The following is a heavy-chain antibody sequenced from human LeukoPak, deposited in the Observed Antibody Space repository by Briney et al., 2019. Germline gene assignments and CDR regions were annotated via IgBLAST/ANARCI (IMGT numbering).Heavy chain of an antibody. Sequence: SETLSLICAVYGGSFSGYYWSWIRQPPGKGLEWIGEINHSGSTNYNPSLKSRVTISLDTSKNQFSLKLSSVTAADTAVYYCARDLYSSAYSPFDYWGQGTLVTVSS. D-gene: IGHD6-19*01. V-gene: IGHV4-34*01. CDR3: ARDLYSSAYSPFDY. J-gene: IGHJ4*02. CDR2: INHSGST. CDR1: GGSFSGYY.